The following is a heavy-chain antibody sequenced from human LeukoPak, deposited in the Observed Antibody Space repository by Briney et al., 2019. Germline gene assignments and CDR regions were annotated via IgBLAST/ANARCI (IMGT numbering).Heavy chain of an antibody. CDR2: ISAYNGNT. D-gene: IGHD5-18*01. CDR1: GYTFTSYG. Sequence: ASVKVSCKASGYTFTSYGISWVRQAPGQGLEWMGWISAYNGNTNYAQKLQGRVTMTTDTSTSTAYMELRSLRSGDTAVYYCARDRGYSYGYSSFDYWGQGTLVTVSS. CDR3: ARDRGYSYGYSSFDY. V-gene: IGHV1-18*01. J-gene: IGHJ4*02.